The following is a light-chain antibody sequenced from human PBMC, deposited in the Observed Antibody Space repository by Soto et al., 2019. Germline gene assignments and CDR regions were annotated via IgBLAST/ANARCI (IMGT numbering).Light chain of an antibody. CDR1: QSVSSN. J-gene: IGKJ4*01. Sequence: EIVMTQSPATLSVSPGERATLSCRASQSVSSNLAWYQQKPGQAPRLLIYSASTRATGIPARFSGSGSRTEFTLTISSLQSEDFAVYYCQQSYYTPLTFGGGTKVEIK. CDR2: SAS. CDR3: QQSYYTPLT. V-gene: IGKV3-15*01.